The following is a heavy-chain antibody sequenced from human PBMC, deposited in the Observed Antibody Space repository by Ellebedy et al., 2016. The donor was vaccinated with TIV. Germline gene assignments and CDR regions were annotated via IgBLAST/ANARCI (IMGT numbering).Heavy chain of an antibody. CDR3: ASAYLGANCDY. D-gene: IGHD3-16*01. J-gene: IGHJ4*02. V-gene: IGHV3-21*06. CDR1: GFSFSRYN. CDR2: ISSSSYI. Sequence: GESLKISCAASGFSFSRYNMNWVRQAPGKGLEWVSSISSSSYIHYADSVKGRFTISRDNAKNSLYLQMNSLRAEDTAVYYCASAYLGANCDYWGQGTRVTVSS.